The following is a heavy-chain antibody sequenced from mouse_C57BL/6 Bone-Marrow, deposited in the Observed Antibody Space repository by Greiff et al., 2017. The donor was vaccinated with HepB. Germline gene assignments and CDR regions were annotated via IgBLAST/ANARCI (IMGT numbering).Heavy chain of an antibody. D-gene: IGHD2-4*01. J-gene: IGHJ3*01. Sequence: QVQLQQPGAELVKPGASVKMSCKASGYTFTSYWITWVKQRPGQGLEWIGDIYPGSGSTNYNEKFKSKATLTVDTSSSTAYMQLSSLTSEDSAVYYCASQGIGYDYAWFAYWGQGTLVTVSA. CDR3: ASQGIGYDYAWFAY. V-gene: IGHV1-55*01. CDR1: GYTFTSYW. CDR2: IYPGSGST.